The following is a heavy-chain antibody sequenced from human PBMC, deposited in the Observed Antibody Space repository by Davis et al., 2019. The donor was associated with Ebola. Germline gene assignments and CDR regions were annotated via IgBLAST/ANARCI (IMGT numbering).Heavy chain of an antibody. V-gene: IGHV3-23*01. J-gene: IGHJ4*02. Sequence: GESLKISCAASGFTFNAYGMNWVRQAPGKGLEWVSAISAGGAGTYYADSVKGRFTISRDNSKNTLYLQMNSLRVEDTAVYYCAKDEDYGDYFDYWGQGTLVAVSS. D-gene: IGHD4-17*01. CDR3: AKDEDYGDYFDY. CDR2: ISAGGAGT. CDR1: GFTFNAYG.